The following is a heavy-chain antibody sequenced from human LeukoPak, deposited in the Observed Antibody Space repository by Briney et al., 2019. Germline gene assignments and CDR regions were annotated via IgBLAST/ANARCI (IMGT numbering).Heavy chain of an antibody. Sequence: ASVKVSCKASGYTFTNYGITWVRQAPGQGLEWMGWISAYTGNTNYAQNFQGRVTMTTDTSTSTAFMELRSLRSDDTAVYYCARDRRYYYDSSGFDYWGQGTLVTVSS. CDR1: GYTFTNYG. CDR3: ARDRRYYYDSSGFDY. V-gene: IGHV1-18*04. J-gene: IGHJ4*02. CDR2: ISAYTGNT. D-gene: IGHD3-22*01.